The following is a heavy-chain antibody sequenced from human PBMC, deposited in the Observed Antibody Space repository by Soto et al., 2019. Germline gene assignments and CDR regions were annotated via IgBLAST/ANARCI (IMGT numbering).Heavy chain of an antibody. CDR1: GGPFSSSA. CDR3: AEGGGGYDS. CDR2: IIPVFGSP. V-gene: IGHV1-69*01. D-gene: IGHD3-16*01. J-gene: IGHJ5*02. Sequence: QVQLVQSGAEAKKPGSSVKVSCKASGGPFSSSAINWVRQAPGQGLEWMGGIIPVFGSPNYAQKFLGRVTITADESADTAYMELSSLRYDDTAVYDCAEGGGGYDSWGQGTLVTVSS.